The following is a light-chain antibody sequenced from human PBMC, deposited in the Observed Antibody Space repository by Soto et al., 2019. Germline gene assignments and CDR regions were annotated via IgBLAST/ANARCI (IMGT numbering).Light chain of an antibody. Sequence: DVVMTQSPLSLPVTLGQPASISCRSRQSLAYSDGNTYLNWFQQRPGQAPRRLIYKVSNRDSGVPDRFSGSGSDTDFTLKISRVEAEDVGVYYCMQGTHWPPYTFGQGTKLEIK. CDR2: KVS. CDR1: QSLAYSDGNTY. V-gene: IGKV2-30*01. J-gene: IGKJ2*01. CDR3: MQGTHWPPYT.